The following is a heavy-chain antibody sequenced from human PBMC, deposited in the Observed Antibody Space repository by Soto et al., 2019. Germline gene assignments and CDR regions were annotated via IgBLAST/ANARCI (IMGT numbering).Heavy chain of an antibody. CDR3: ARGRGYSGQRRGWFDP. Sequence: QLQLQESGPGLVKPSETLSLTCTVSGDSISTYYWNWIRQPPGKGLEWIGDIYYSGRTNYNPSLKSRVAISVDMSKNQFSLNLSSVTPADTAVYYCARGRGYSGQRRGWFDPWGQGTLVTVSS. D-gene: IGHD5-12*01. V-gene: IGHV4-59*01. J-gene: IGHJ5*02. CDR1: GDSISTYY. CDR2: IYYSGRT.